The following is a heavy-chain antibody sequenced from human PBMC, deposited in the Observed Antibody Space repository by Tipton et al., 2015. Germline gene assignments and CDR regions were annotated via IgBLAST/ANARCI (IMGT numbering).Heavy chain of an antibody. J-gene: IGHJ4*02. D-gene: IGHD3-10*01. V-gene: IGHV4-59*01. CDR1: SDSISKYY. Sequence: TLSLTCSVSSDSISKYYWSWIRQPPGKRLEYMGYVFHNGDSNYNPSLKSRVSMSVDTSKNQISLKLTSATAADTAIYYCARHKDSGTYPLDYWGQGTLVTVSS. CDR2: VFHNGDS. CDR3: ARHKDSGTYPLDY.